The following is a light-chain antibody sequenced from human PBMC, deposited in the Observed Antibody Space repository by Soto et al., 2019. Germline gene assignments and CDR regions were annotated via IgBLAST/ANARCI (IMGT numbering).Light chain of an antibody. J-gene: IGKJ5*01. CDR3: QQLFDSPIT. CDR1: QALSNY. V-gene: IGKV1-9*01. CDR2: AAS. Sequence: QLTQSPSVLSASVVDTFTISFRASQALSNYLAWYQVKPGKAPKLLIYAASTLESGVPSRFSATVSGTEFSLTITSLQPEDFATYYCQQLFDSPITFGQGTRLEI.